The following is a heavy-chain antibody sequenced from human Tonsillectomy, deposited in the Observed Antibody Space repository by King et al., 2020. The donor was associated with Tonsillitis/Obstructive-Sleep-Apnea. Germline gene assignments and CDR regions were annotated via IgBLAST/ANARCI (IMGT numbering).Heavy chain of an antibody. CDR3: GRGRLPGGKNWLDP. V-gene: IGHV4-59*01. Sequence: QLQESGPGLVKPSETLSLTCTVSGGSINSYSWHWIRQPPGKGLEWIGYIYYSGSPGYNPSLQSRVTISVDTAKNQFSLKLTSITAADTAMYYCGRGRLPGGKNWLDPWGQGTLVTVSS. D-gene: IGHD4-23*01. CDR2: IYYSGSP. J-gene: IGHJ5*02. CDR1: GGSINSYS.